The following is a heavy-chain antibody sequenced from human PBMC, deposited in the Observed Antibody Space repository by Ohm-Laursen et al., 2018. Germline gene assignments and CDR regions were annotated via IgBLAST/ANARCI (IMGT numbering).Heavy chain of an antibody. V-gene: IGHV4-34*01. CDR1: GESFSSNY. J-gene: IGHJ4*02. CDR3: ARGSKAEYHGSGTHDY. D-gene: IGHD3-10*01. CDR2: INHSETT. Sequence: SDTLSLTCGVYGESFSSNYWSWIRQPPGKGLELIGEINHSETTNYNPSLKSRVTISIDTSKNQFSLKLSSVTAADTAVYYCARGSKAEYHGSGTHDYWGQGTLVTVSS.